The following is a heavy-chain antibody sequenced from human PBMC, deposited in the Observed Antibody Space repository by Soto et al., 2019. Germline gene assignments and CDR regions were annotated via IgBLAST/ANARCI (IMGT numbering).Heavy chain of an antibody. CDR2: IYHSGST. CDR1: GGSISSSNW. Sequence: SETLSLTCAVSGGSISSSNWWSWVRQPPGKGLEWIGEIYHSGSTNYNPSLKSRVTISVDKSKNQFSLKLSSVTAADTAVYYCARASGWNDYHSYSGMDVWGQGTTVTAP. J-gene: IGHJ6*02. V-gene: IGHV4-4*02. D-gene: IGHD6-19*01. CDR3: ARASGWNDYHSYSGMDV.